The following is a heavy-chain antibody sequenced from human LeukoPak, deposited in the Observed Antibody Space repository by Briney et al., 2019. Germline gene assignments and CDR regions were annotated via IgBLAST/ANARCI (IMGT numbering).Heavy chain of an antibody. V-gene: IGHV4-4*07. J-gene: IGHJ6*03. Sequence: SETLSLTCTVSGGSIISNYWSWIRPSAGTGLEWIGRIYGSGITDYNPSLKSRVTMSLDTSRKQFSLRLTSVPAAGTAVYYCARLKFYDSTGYSPGYYMDVWGKGTTVSVFS. CDR1: GGSIISNY. CDR3: ARLKFYDSTGYSPGYYMDV. D-gene: IGHD3-22*01. CDR2: IYGSGIT.